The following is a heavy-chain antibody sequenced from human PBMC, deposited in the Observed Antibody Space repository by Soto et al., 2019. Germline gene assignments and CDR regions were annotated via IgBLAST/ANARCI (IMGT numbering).Heavy chain of an antibody. CDR2: IRYDGSNK. CDR1: GFTFSSYG. D-gene: IGHD3-10*01. J-gene: IGHJ3*02. Sequence: QVQLVESGGGVVQPGRSLRLSCAASGFTFSSYGMHWVRQAPGKGLEWVAIIRYDGSNKFYADSVKGRFTISRDNSKNTLYLQTNSLRAEDSAIYHCARDRQWFWESDAFDIRGQGTMVTVSS. CDR3: ARDRQWFWESDAFDI. V-gene: IGHV3-30*02.